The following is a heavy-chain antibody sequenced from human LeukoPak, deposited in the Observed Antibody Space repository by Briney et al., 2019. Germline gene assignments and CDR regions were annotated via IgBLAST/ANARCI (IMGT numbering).Heavy chain of an antibody. Sequence: PGGSLRLSCAASGFTFSSYWMSWVRQAPGKGLEWVAVISYDGSNKYYADSVKGRFTISRDNSKNTLYLQMNSLRAEDTAVYYCARAADCTNGLCSYFDYWGQGTLVTVSS. D-gene: IGHD2-8*01. V-gene: IGHV3-30*01. CDR3: ARAADCTNGLCSYFDY. CDR2: ISYDGSNK. CDR1: GFTFSSYW. J-gene: IGHJ4*02.